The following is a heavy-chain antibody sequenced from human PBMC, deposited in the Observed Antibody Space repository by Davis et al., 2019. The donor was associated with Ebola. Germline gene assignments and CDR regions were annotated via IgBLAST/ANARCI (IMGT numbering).Heavy chain of an antibody. Sequence: SVKVSCKASGYTFTSYGISWVRQAPGQGLEWMGGIIPIFGTANYAQKFQGRVTITADKSTSTAYMELSSLRSEDTAVYYCASYSKTKTYYYYGMDVWGQGTTVTVSS. J-gene: IGHJ6*02. V-gene: IGHV1-69*06. CDR2: IIPIFGTA. CDR3: ASYSKTKTYYYYGMDV. D-gene: IGHD2-21*01. CDR1: GYTFTSYG.